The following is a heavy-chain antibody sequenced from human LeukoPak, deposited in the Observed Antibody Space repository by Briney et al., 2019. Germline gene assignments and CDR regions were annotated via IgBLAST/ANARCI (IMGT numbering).Heavy chain of an antibody. V-gene: IGHV4-61*01. J-gene: IGHJ4*02. Sequence: SETLSLTCTVSGASVSSGSYYWSWIRQPPGKGLEWIGYIYYSGSTNYNPSLKSRVTISVDTSKNQFSLKLSSVTAADTAVYYCAREVAYYYGSGAYYNDYWGQGTLVTVSS. CDR2: IYYSGST. D-gene: IGHD3-10*01. CDR3: AREVAYYYGSGAYYNDY. CDR1: GASVSSGSYY.